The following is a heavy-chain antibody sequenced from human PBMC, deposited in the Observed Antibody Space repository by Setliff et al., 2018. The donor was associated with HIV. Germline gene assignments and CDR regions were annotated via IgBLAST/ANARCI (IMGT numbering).Heavy chain of an antibody. D-gene: IGHD3-10*01. J-gene: IGHJ6*03. V-gene: IGHV1-8*01. CDR3: ARGKGVGGVVITGGLDV. Sequence: ALVKVSCKASGHTFTNVDIHWLRRATGQGLEWMGWMNPNTGVSGYALKFQARVTMTRDTSISTAYMELSSLTSEDTAVYYCARGKGVGGVVITGGLDVWGKGTTVTVS. CDR1: GHTFTNVD. CDR2: MNPNTGVS.